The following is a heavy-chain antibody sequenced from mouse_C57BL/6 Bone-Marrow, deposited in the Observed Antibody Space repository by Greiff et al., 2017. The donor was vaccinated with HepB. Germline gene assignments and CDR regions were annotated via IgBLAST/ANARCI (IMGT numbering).Heavy chain of an antibody. V-gene: IGHV1-15*01. CDR1: GYTFTDYE. Sequence: QVQLQQSGAELVRPGASVTLSCKASGYTFTDYEMHWVKQTPVHGLEWIGAIDPETGGTAYNQKFKGKAILTADKSSSTAYMELRSLTSEDSAVYYCTRRGDSSGYVAYWGQGTLVTVSA. J-gene: IGHJ3*01. D-gene: IGHD3-2*02. CDR3: TRRGDSSGYVAY. CDR2: IDPETGGT.